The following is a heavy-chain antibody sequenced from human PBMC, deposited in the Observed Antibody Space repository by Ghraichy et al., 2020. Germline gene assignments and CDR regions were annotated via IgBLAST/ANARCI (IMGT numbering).Heavy chain of an antibody. CDR1: GFTFDDYA. V-gene: IGHV3-43*02. CDR3: AKPLKGAFDI. CDR2: ISGDGGST. J-gene: IGHJ3*02. Sequence: GEALNISCAASGFTFDDYAMHWVRQAPGKGLEWVSLISGDGGSTYYADSVKGRFTISRDNSKNSLYLQMNSLRTEDTALYYCAKPLKGAFDIWGQGTMVTVSS.